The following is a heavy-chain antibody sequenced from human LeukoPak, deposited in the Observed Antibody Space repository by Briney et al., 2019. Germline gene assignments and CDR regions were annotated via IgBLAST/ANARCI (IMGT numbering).Heavy chain of an antibody. D-gene: IGHD3-22*01. CDR3: ARDGDTSGYSD. J-gene: IGHJ4*02. CDR2: IKQDGSEK. CDR1: GFTFSSYT. Sequence: GGSLRLSCAASGFTFSSYTMNWVRHAPGKGLEWVANIKQDGSEKYYLDSVKGRFTISRDNAKNSLSLQMNSLRAEDTAVYYCARDGDTSGYSDWGQGTLVTVSS. V-gene: IGHV3-7*01.